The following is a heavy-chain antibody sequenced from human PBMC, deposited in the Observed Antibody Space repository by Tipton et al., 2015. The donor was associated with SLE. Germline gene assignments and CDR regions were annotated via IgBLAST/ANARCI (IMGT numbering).Heavy chain of an antibody. CDR2: IYTSGST. J-gene: IGHJ6*03. V-gene: IGHV4-61*02. CDR1: GGSISSGSYY. CDR3: ARDRYYYMDV. Sequence: TLSLTCTVSGGSISSGSYYWSWIRQPAGKGLEWIGRIYTSGSTNYNPSLESRVTISVDTSKNQFSLKLSSVTAADTAVYYCARDRYYYMDVWGKGTTVTVSS.